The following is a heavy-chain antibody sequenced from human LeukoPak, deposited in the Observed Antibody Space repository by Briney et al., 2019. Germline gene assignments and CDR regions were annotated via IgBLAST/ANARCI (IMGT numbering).Heavy chain of an antibody. Sequence: GGSLTLSCPSSGFTFSSYWMSWVRQAPGKGLEWVANIKQDGSEKYYLYSVKDRFTIPIHNAKNSLYLQINRQCANHTPVHYCARAKVTRGEVWLDPWGQGTLVTVSS. J-gene: IGHJ5*02. V-gene: IGHV3-7*04. CDR2: IKQDGSEK. CDR1: GFTFSSYW. CDR3: ARAKVTRGEVWLDP. D-gene: IGHD4-17*01.